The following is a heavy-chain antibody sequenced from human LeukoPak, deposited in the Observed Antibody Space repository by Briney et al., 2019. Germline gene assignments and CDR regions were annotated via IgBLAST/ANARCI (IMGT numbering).Heavy chain of an antibody. D-gene: IGHD4-17*01. V-gene: IGHV1-46*01. CDR1: GYTFTSYY. CDR2: INPSGGST. J-gene: IGHJ4*02. Sequence: ASVKVSCKASGYTFTSYYMHWVRQAPGQGLEWMGIINPSGGSTSYAQKFQGRVTMTRDMSTSTVYMELSSLRSEDTAVYYCARENGDYGAFDYWGQGTLVTVSS. CDR3: ARENGDYGAFDY.